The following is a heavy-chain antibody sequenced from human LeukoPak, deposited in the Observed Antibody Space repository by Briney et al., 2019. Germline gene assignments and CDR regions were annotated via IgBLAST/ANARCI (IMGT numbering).Heavy chain of an antibody. CDR2: INHSGST. Sequence: PSETLSLTCTVSGGSISSGGYYWSWIRQPPGKGLEWIGEINHSGSTNYNPSLKSRVTISVDTSKNQFSLKLSSVTAADTAVYYCARAGKSRGYSYGYGAFYYYYGMVVWGQGTTVTVSS. CDR1: GGSISSGGYY. V-gene: IGHV4-39*07. D-gene: IGHD5-18*01. J-gene: IGHJ6*02. CDR3: ARAGKSRGYSYGYGAFYYYYGMVV.